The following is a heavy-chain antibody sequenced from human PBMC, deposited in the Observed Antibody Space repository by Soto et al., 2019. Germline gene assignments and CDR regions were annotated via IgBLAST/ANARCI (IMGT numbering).Heavy chain of an antibody. CDR1: GFSFSDYE. V-gene: IGHV3-48*03. Sequence: EVQLVESGGGVVQPGGSLRLSCAASGFSFSDYEMNWVRQAPGKGLEWVSYSSRSGSTIEYADSVKGRFTISRDYAKTSLHLQMNSLRVEDTAVYYCAIGYYSKKFDYWGQGTLVSVSS. D-gene: IGHD3-22*01. CDR3: AIGYYSKKFDY. CDR2: SSRSGSTI. J-gene: IGHJ4*02.